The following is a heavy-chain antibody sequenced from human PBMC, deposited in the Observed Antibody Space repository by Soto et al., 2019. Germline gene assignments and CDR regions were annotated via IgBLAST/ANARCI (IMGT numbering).Heavy chain of an antibody. CDR2: TNPNSGGT. D-gene: IGHD3-3*01. CDR1: GYTFTGYY. J-gene: IGHJ5*02. Sequence: ASVKVSCKASGYTFTGYYMHWVRQAPGQGLEWMGWTNPNSGGTNYAQKFQGWVTMTRDTSISTAYMELSRLRSDDTAVYYCAREASYYDFWSGYYTSGDWFDPWGQGTLVTVSS. V-gene: IGHV1-2*04. CDR3: AREASYYDFWSGYYTSGDWFDP.